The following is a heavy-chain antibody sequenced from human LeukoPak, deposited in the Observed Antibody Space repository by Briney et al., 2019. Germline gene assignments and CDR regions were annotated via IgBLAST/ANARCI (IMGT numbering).Heavy chain of an antibody. CDR3: ARDSYSKNDY. V-gene: IGHV3-48*01. CDR2: ISSSSSTI. J-gene: IGHJ4*02. D-gene: IGHD4-11*01. CDR1: GFTFSTYS. Sequence: GGSLRLSCAASGFTFSTYSITWVRQAPGKGLEWVSYISSSSSTIYYGGSVKGRFTVSRDNAKNSLYLQMNSLRAEDTAVYFCARDSYSKNDYWGQGTLVTVSS.